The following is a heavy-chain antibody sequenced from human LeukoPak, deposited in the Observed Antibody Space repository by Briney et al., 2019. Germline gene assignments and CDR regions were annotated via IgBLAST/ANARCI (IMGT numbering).Heavy chain of an antibody. D-gene: IGHD3-3*01. CDR1: GYTFTSYA. J-gene: IGHJ3*02. V-gene: IGHV1-3*01. CDR2: INAGNGNT. Sequence: ASVKVSCKASGYTFTSYAMHWVRQAPGQRLEWMGWINAGNGNTKYSQKLQGRVTMTTDTSTSTAYMELRSLRSDDTAVYYCASGKNRDYDFWSGAPDPAFDIWGQGTMVTVSS. CDR3: ASGKNRDYDFWSGAPDPAFDI.